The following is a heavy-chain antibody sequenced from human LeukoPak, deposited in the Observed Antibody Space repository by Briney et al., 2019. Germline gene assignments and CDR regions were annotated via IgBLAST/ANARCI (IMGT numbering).Heavy chain of an antibody. CDR2: IKSDGST. D-gene: IGHD3-22*01. CDR3: ARAPSEIGGYYPEYFRH. Sequence: PGGSLRLSCAASGFTFSSFWMRWVRQAPGKGLVWVSRIKSDGSTNYADSVKGRFTISRDNAKNTVSLQMNSLRVEDTGVYDCARAPSEIGGYYPEYFRHWGQGTLVTVSS. V-gene: IGHV3-74*01. CDR1: GFTFSSFW. J-gene: IGHJ1*01.